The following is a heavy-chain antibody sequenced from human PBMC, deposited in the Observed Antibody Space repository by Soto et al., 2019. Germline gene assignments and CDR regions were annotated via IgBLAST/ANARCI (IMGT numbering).Heavy chain of an antibody. V-gene: IGHV3-30*04. CDR1: GSIFHSFS. Sequence: GGSLRLSCVASGSIFHSFSMNWVRQTPDKGLEWVAVISYDGSRQYYGDSVKGRFTISRDNSKNTLYLQMNSLRPEATAVYYCATELEFRRYFDYWGQGTLVTVSS. CDR3: ATELEFRRYFDY. D-gene: IGHD1-1*01. J-gene: IGHJ4*02. CDR2: ISYDGSRQ.